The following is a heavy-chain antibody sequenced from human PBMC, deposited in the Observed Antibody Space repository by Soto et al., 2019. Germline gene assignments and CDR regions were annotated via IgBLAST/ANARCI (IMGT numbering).Heavy chain of an antibody. J-gene: IGHJ4*02. CDR2: IYYIGST. D-gene: IGHD1-26*01. CDR3: VRAGGSYFYFVIDY. CDR1: CGSISSGGYY. V-gene: IGHV4-31*03. Sequence: QVHLQESGRGLVKPSQTLSLTCTVSCGSISSGGYYWRWIRQHPGKGLEWIGYIYYIGSTAYNPSLESRFTMSVDTSKTQSYLKLSFVTAADTSVYYCVRAGGSYFYFVIDYWCQGTLVTVSS.